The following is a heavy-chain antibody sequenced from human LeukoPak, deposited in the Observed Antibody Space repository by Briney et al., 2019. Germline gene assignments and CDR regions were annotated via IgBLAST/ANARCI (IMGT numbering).Heavy chain of an antibody. CDR3: ARAGATGKSQFDY. CDR1: GGSLSGYY. CDR2: INHSGST. V-gene: IGHV4-34*01. D-gene: IGHD1-1*01. Sequence: SETLFLTCAVYGGSLSGYYWSWIRQPPGKGLEWIGEINHSGSTNYNPSLKSRVTKSVDTSKNQFSLKLSSVTAADTAVYYCARAGATGKSQFDYWGQGTLVTVSS. J-gene: IGHJ4*02.